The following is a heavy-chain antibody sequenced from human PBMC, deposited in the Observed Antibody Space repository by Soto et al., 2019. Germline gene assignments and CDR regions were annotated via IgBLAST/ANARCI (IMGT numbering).Heavy chain of an antibody. J-gene: IGHJ6*02. CDR1: GGSFSGYY. CDR2: INHSGST. CDR3: AGGRGRQQLVMSYYYGMDV. V-gene: IGHV4-34*01. Sequence: SETLSLTCAVYGGSFSGYYWSWIRQPPGKGLEWIGEINHSGSTNYNPSLKSRVTISVDTSKNQFSLNLSSVTAADTAVYYCAGGRGRQQLVMSYYYGMDVWGQGTTVTVSS. D-gene: IGHD6-13*01.